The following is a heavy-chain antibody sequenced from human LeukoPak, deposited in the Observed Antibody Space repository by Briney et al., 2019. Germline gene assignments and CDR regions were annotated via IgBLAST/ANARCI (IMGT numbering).Heavy chain of an antibody. CDR3: AKIRSLYYHESSAYYTADY. CDR2: ISGGGEAT. J-gene: IGHJ4*02. D-gene: IGHD3-22*01. CDR1: RFTFSGFA. V-gene: IGHV3-23*01. Sequence: GGSLRLSCAASRFTFSGFAMSWVRQVPGKGLEWVSGISGGGEATFYADSVKGRFTSSRDSSTNTLYLQMNSLRVEDTAIYHCAKIRSLYYHESSAYYTADYWGQGTLVSVSS.